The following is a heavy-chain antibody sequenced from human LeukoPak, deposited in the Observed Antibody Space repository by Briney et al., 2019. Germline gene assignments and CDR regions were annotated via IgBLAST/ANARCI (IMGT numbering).Heavy chain of an antibody. CDR1: GGSISSYY. V-gene: IGHV4-59*12. Sequence: PSETLSITCTVSGGSISSYYWSWIRQPPGKGLEWIGYIYYSGSTNYNPSLKSRVTISVDTSKNQFSLKLSSVTAADTAVYYCARGIAVAGTSDAFDIWGQGTMVTVSS. CDR3: ARGIAVAGTSDAFDI. D-gene: IGHD6-19*01. J-gene: IGHJ3*02. CDR2: IYYSGST.